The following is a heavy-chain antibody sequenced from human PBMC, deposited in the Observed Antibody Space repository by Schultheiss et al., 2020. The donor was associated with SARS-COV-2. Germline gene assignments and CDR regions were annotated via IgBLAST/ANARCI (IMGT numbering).Heavy chain of an antibody. CDR1: GFAFSSYA. CDR3: AKFSGSLNSIGDAFDI. V-gene: IGHV3-23*01. Sequence: GESLKISCAASGFAFSSYALHWVRRAPGKGLEWVSAISGSGGSTYYADSVKGRFTISRDNAKNSLYLQMNSLRAEDTAVYYCAKFSGSLNSIGDAFDIWGQGTMVTVSS. CDR2: ISGSGGST. J-gene: IGHJ3*02. D-gene: IGHD1-26*01.